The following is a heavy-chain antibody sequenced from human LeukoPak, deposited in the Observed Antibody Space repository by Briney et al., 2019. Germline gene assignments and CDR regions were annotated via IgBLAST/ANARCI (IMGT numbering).Heavy chain of an antibody. CDR2: INHNGNVN. CDR1: GFTFSSYW. Sequence: PGGSLRLSCAASGFTFSSYWMNWARQAPGKGLEWVASINHNGNVNYYVDSVKGRFTISRDNAKNSLYLQMNSLRDEDTAVYYCVREGRGYYLFDYWGQGTLVTVSS. D-gene: IGHD3-22*01. CDR3: VREGRGYYLFDY. V-gene: IGHV3-7*01. J-gene: IGHJ4*02.